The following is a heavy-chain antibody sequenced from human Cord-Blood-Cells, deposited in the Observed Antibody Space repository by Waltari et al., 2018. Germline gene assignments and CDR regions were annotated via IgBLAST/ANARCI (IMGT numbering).Heavy chain of an antibody. D-gene: IGHD7-27*01. CDR1: GGSFSGYY. CDR3: ARERLGTNYAFDI. J-gene: IGHJ3*02. CDR2: INHSGST. Sequence: QVQLQQWGAGLLKPSETLSLTCAVYGGSFSGYYWSWFRQPPGKGLEWIGEINHSGSTNYNPSLKSRVTISVDTSKNQFSLKLSSVTAADTAVYYCARERLGTNYAFDIWGQGTMVTVSS. V-gene: IGHV4-34*01.